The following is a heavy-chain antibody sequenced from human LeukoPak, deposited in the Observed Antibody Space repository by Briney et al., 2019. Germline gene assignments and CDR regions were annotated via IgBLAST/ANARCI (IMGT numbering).Heavy chain of an antibody. D-gene: IGHD5-18*01. V-gene: IGHV1-46*01. CDR3: ATSPVYSYGHPYYFDY. CDR1: GYTFTSYY. CDR2: INPSGGST. Sequence: GASVKVSCKASGYTFTSYYMHWVRQAPGQGLEWMGIINPSGGSTSYAQKFQGRVTMTRDMSTSTVYMELSSLRSEDTAVYYCATSPVYSYGHPYYFDYWGQGTLVTVSS. J-gene: IGHJ4*02.